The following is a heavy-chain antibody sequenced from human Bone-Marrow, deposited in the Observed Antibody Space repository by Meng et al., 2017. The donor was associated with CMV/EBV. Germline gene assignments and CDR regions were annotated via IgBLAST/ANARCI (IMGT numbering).Heavy chain of an antibody. CDR3: ARGYSAYSGSYYFDY. V-gene: IGHV3-20*04. CDR1: GFPFDDYG. CDR2: INWNGGST. J-gene: IGHJ4*02. D-gene: IGHD1-26*01. Sequence: GGSLRLSCAASGFPFDDYGMSWVRQAPGKGLEWVSGINWNGGSTGYADSVKGRFTISRDNAKNSLYLQMNSLRAEDTALYYCARGYSAYSGSYYFDYWGQGTLVTVSS.